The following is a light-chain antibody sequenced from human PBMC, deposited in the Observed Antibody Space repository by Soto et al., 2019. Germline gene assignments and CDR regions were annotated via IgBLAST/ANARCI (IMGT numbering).Light chain of an antibody. J-gene: IGKJ4*01. CDR3: QQYDNYKPLT. CDR1: QSISSW. Sequence: DIKMTQSPSTLSASVGDRVTITCRASQSISSWLAWYQQKPGKAPKLLIFDASSLESGTPSRFSGRRSGTQFTLTINGLQPDDFATYYCQQYDNYKPLTFGGGTKVDI. CDR2: DAS. V-gene: IGKV1-5*01.